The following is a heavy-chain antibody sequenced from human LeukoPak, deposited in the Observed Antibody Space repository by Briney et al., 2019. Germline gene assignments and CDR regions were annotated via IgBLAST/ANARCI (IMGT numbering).Heavy chain of an antibody. V-gene: IGHV5-51*01. J-gene: IGHJ4*02. D-gene: IGHD3-10*01. CDR3: ARHLAMIRGVISHFDY. CDR2: IYPGDSDA. Sequence: GEPLQISCKGSGYRFTNYWIGWGRPMAGKGVGWMGIIYPGDSDARYSPSFQGQVTFSADKSISTAYLQWSSLKASDTAMYYCARHLAMIRGVISHFDYWGQGTLVTVSS. CDR1: GYRFTNYW.